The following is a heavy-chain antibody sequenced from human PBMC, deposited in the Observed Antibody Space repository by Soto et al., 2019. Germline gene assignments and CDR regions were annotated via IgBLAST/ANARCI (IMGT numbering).Heavy chain of an antibody. D-gene: IGHD2-2*01. J-gene: IGHJ6*02. CDR1: GYSFTSYW. V-gene: IGHV5-51*01. Sequence: PGGSLKISWKGSGYSFTSYWIGWVRQMPGKGLEWMGIIYPGDSDTRSSPSFQGQVTISADKSISTAYLQWSSLKASDTAMYYCARQSCSSTSCYLGGMDVWGQGTTVTVSS. CDR2: IYPGDSDT. CDR3: ARQSCSSTSCYLGGMDV.